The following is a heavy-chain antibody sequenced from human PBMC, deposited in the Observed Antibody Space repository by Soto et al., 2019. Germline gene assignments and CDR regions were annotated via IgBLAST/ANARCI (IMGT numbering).Heavy chain of an antibody. V-gene: IGHV1-3*04. Sequence: GASVKVSCKASGNTFTSYDIHWVRQAPGQRLEWMGWINTGNGDTKYSQKFQGRVIITRTTSASTAYMDLSSLRSEDTAVYYCALGSRGWVLGYWGQGTLVTVSS. D-gene: IGHD5-12*01. CDR2: INTGNGDT. CDR3: ALGSRGWVLGY. CDR1: GNTFTSYD. J-gene: IGHJ4*02.